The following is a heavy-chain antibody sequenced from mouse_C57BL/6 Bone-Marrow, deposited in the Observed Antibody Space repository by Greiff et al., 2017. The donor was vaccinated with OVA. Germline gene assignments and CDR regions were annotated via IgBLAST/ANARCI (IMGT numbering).Heavy chain of an antibody. Sequence: VQLQQSGPELVKPGASVKISCKASGYSFTGYYMNWVKKSPEKSLEWIGEINPSTGGTTYNQKFKAKATLTVDKSSSTAYMQLKSLTSEDSAVYYCARRNYYGSRVDYWGQGTTLTVSS. J-gene: IGHJ2*01. CDR2: INPSTGGT. CDR3: ARRNYYGSRVDY. D-gene: IGHD1-1*01. V-gene: IGHV1-42*01. CDR1: GYSFTGYY.